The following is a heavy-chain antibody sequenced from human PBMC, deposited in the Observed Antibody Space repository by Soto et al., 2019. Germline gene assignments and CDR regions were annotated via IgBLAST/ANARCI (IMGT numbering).Heavy chain of an antibody. CDR2: ISDTGAM. V-gene: IGHV4-61*01. CDR3: ARGRADSAGSSFGRRMDV. J-gene: IGHJ6*02. D-gene: IGHD3-10*01. CDR1: GEAVGSGQSY. Sequence: QVQLQESGPGLVKPSETLSLLCVVSGEAVGSGQSYWNWVRQPPGKGLEWIGQISDTGAMNNSASLTGRVTMSVDPSKNKISLTLTSVPAAGSAAYFCARGRADSAGSSFGRRMDVWGQGTTVTVAS.